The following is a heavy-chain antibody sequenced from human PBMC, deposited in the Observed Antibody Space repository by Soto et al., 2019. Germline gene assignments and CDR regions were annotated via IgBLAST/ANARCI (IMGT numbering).Heavy chain of an antibody. J-gene: IGHJ4*02. CDR1: GFTFSTYG. V-gene: IGHV3-33*01. Sequence: QVQLVESGGGVVQPGRSLRLSCAASGFTFSTYGMHWVRQAPGKGLEWVAIIWYDGSNRYYADSVKGRFTISRDNSKDTLYLQMNSLRDEDTALYYCARGGGSNYGKSDYWGQGTLVTVSS. CDR3: ARGGGSNYGKSDY. D-gene: IGHD5-18*01. CDR2: IWYDGSNR.